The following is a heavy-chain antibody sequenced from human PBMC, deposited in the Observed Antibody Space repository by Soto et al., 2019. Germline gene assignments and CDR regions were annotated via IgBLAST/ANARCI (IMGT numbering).Heavy chain of an antibody. CDR2: IIPVFGTA. J-gene: IGHJ4*02. Sequence: QVQLVQSGAEVKKPGSSVKVSCKASGGTFISYAISWVRQDRGQGLEWMGGIIPVFGTANYAQRFQGRVTITADTSTSTAYMEQSSLRSEDTAVYYCARDHSGSFYSSSWYWVDWGQGTLVTVSS. V-gene: IGHV1-69*06. CDR3: ARDHSGSFYSSSWYWVD. CDR1: GGTFISYA. D-gene: IGHD6-13*01.